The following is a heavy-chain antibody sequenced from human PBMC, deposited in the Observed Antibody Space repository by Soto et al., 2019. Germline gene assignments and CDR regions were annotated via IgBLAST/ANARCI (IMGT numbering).Heavy chain of an antibody. D-gene: IGHD6-13*01. Sequence: QVQLQESGPGLVKPSQTLSLTCTVSGGSISSGGYYWSWIRQHPGKGLEWIGYIYYSGSTYYNPSLKSRVTISVDTSKNQFSLKLSSVSAADTAVYYCARGRSSSWYWFDPWGPGTLVTVSS. CDR1: GGSISSGGYY. V-gene: IGHV4-31*03. CDR2: IYYSGST. CDR3: ARGRSSSWYWFDP. J-gene: IGHJ5*02.